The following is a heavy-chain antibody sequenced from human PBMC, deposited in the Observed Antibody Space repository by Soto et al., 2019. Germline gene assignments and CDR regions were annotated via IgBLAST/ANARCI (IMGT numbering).Heavy chain of an antibody. Sequence: QVQLVESGGGVVQPGRSLRLSCAASGFTFSSYGMHWVRQAPGKGLEWVAVIWYDGSNKYYADSVKGRFTISRDNSKNTLYLPMNSLRAEDTAVYSCASGGDGEPFDYWGQGTLVTVSS. V-gene: IGHV3-33*01. CDR1: GFTFSSYG. CDR3: ASGGDGEPFDY. J-gene: IGHJ4*02. D-gene: IGHD4-17*01. CDR2: IWYDGSNK.